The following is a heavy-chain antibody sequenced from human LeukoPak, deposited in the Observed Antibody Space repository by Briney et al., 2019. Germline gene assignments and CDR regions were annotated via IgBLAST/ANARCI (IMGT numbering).Heavy chain of an antibody. J-gene: IGHJ4*02. CDR2: INPNSGGT. D-gene: IGHD3-22*01. Sequence: EASVKVSCKASGYTFTGYYIHWVRQAPGQGLEWLGWINPNSGGTNYAQKFQDRLTMTRDTSINTAYMELSRLISDDSAVYYCARDRDSSGWNYFDYWGQGTLVTVSS. CDR1: GYTFTGYY. V-gene: IGHV1-2*02. CDR3: ARDRDSSGWNYFDY.